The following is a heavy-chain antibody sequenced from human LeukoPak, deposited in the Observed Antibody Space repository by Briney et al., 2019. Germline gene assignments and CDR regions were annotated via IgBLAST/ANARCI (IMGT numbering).Heavy chain of an antibody. CDR3: AGGRDVDS. J-gene: IGHJ4*02. D-gene: IGHD3-16*01. CDR2: ENQDRSEI. CDR1: GFFFNSYW. V-gene: IGHV3-7*03. Sequence: GGSLRLSCVTSGFFFNSYWMSWVRQAPGKGLEWVANENQDRSEIYYVDSVKGRFIISRDNAKNSLYLQMSGLRVEDTAVYYCAGGRDVDSWGQGTLVTVSS.